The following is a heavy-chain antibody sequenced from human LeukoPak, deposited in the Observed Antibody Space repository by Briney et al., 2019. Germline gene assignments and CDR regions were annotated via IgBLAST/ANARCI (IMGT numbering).Heavy chain of an antibody. CDR1: GFRFNNYA. J-gene: IGHJ4*02. D-gene: IGHD5-18*01. Sequence: PAGSLRLSCAASGFRFNNYAMSWVRQAPGKGLERVSGISDSGRSTYYADSVKGRFTISRDNSKNTVHLQMNNLRVDDTAVYFCVRHDSYIPYWGQGTLVTVSS. V-gene: IGHV3-23*01. CDR3: VRHDSYIPY. CDR2: ISDSGRST.